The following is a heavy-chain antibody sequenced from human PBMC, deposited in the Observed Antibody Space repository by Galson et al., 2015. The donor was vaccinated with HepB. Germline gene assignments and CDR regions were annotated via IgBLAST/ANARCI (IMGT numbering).Heavy chain of an antibody. V-gene: IGHV7-4-1*02. Sequence: SVKVSCKASGYTFTSYAMNWVRQAPGQGLEWMGWINTNTGNPTYAQGFTGRFVFSLDTSVSTAYLQISSLKAEDTAVYYCARDGEVGTYYYDGMGLFDYWGQGTLVTVSS. CDR3: ARDGEVGTYYYDGMGLFDY. CDR1: GYTFTSYA. CDR2: INTNTGNP. J-gene: IGHJ4*02. D-gene: IGHD3-22*01.